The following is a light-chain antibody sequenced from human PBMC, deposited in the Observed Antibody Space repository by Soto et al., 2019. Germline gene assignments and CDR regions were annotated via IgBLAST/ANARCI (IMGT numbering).Light chain of an antibody. V-gene: IGLV2-14*01. Sequence: QSALTQPASVSGSPGQSITISCTGTSSDVGGYNYVSWYQQHPGKAPKLMIYDVSNRPSGVSNRFSGSKSGNTASLTISGPQAEEGGGYYCSSYTSSSTLVFGGGTKLTVL. CDR2: DVS. J-gene: IGLJ2*01. CDR1: SSDVGGYNY. CDR3: SSYTSSSTLV.